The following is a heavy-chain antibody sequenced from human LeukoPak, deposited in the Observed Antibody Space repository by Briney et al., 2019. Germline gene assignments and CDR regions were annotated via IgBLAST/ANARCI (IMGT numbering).Heavy chain of an antibody. CDR1: GGSISSYY. J-gene: IGHJ4*02. CDR2: IYTSGST. Sequence: NTSETLSLTCTVSGGSISSYYWSWIRQPAGKGLEWIGRIYTSGSTNYNPSLKSRVTMSVDTSKNQFSLKLSSVTAADTAVYYCARAPGSGWYRWGWNYWGQGTLVTVSS. V-gene: IGHV4-4*07. D-gene: IGHD6-19*01. CDR3: ARAPGSGWYRWGWNY.